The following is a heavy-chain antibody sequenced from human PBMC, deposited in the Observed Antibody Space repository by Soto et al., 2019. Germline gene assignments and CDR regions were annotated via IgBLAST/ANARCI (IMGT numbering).Heavy chain of an antibody. CDR3: TRRDGSGFEH. CDR2: IYYSGST. D-gene: IGHD2-8*02. J-gene: IGHJ4*02. CDR1: GGSISRYD. V-gene: IGHV4-59*08. Sequence: ASETLSLTCTVSGGSISRYDWSWIRQPPGKGLEWIGYIYYSGSTNYNPSLKRRVTISVDTSKNQFSLTLSSVPAAATAVHHSTRRDGSGFEHWGQGTLVTVPS.